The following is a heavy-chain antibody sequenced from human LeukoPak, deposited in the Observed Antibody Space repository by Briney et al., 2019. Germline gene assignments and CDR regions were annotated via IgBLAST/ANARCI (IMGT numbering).Heavy chain of an antibody. V-gene: IGHV3-53*01. CDR3: AKGTREYCSGGTCYPFDF. D-gene: IGHD2-15*01. Sequence: GGSLRLSCAASGFTVSSNYMSWVRQAPGKGLEWVSVIYSGGSTYYADSVKGRFTISRDNSKNTLYLQMNSLRAEDTAVYYCAKGTREYCSGGTCYPFDFWGQGTLVTVSS. CDR2: IYSGGST. J-gene: IGHJ4*02. CDR1: GFTVSSNY.